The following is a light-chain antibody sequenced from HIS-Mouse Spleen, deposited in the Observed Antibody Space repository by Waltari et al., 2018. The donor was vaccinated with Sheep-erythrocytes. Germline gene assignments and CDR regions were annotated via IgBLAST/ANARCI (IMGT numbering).Light chain of an antibody. CDR3: CSYAGSYNHV. CDR1: SSHVGGSNY. CDR2: DVS. J-gene: IGLJ1*01. V-gene: IGLV2-11*02. Sequence: QSALTKPRSVSGSPGQSVTISCTGTSSHVGGSNYASWYQQHPGKAPKLMIYDVSKRPSGVPDRFSGSKSGNTASLTISGLQAEDEADYYCCSYAGSYNHVFATGTKVTVL.